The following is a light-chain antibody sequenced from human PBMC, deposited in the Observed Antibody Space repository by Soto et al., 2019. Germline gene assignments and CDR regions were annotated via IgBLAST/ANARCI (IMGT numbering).Light chain of an antibody. CDR3: CSYGGSRAV. Sequence: QSALTQPASVSGSPGQSITISCTGTSSDVGSHNLVSWYQQHPGQAPRLMIYEVSKRPLGVSARFSASKSGNTASLTISGLQAEDVAGYYCCSYGGSRAVFGGGTQRTVL. CDR1: SSDVGSHNL. J-gene: IGLJ7*01. CDR2: EVS. V-gene: IGLV2-23*02.